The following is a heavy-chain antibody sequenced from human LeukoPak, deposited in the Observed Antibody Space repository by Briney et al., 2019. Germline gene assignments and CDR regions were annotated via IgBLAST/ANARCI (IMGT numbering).Heavy chain of an antibody. D-gene: IGHD3-3*01. J-gene: IGHJ5*02. V-gene: IGHV3-7*01. CDR1: GFSCSSYW. Sequence: GGSLRLSCAASGFSCSSYWMSWVRQAPGKGLEWVANIKQDGSEKSYVDSVKGQFTVSRDNAKNSLYLEVNSLRAEDTAVYYCARRGYFEFWSGYFQRLEGWFDPWGQGTLVTVSS. CDR3: ARRGYFEFWSGYFQRLEGWFDP. CDR2: IKQDGSEK.